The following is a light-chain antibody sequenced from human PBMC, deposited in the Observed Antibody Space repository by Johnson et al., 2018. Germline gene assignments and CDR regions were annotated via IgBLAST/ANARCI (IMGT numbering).Light chain of an antibody. J-gene: IGLJ1*01. Sequence: QSVLTQPPSVSAAPGQKVTISCSGSSSNIGNNYVSWYQQLPGTAPKLLIYENNKRPSGIPDRFSGSKSGTSVTMGITGLQTGDEADYYCGTWDSSLSAGNVFGTGTKVTVL. CDR3: GTWDSSLSAGNV. CDR2: ENN. V-gene: IGLV1-51*02. CDR1: SSNIGNNY.